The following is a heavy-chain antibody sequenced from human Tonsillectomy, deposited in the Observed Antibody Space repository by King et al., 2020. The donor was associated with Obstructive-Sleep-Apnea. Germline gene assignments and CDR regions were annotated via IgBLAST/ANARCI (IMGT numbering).Heavy chain of an antibody. Sequence: VQLVESGGGLVQPGGSLRLSCAASGFTFSSYAMSWVRQAPGKGLEWVSAISGSGGSTYYADSVKGRFTISRDNSKNTLYLQMNSLRAEDTAVYYCAKDHRTGYFDWLSLFDYWGQGTLVTVSS. CDR1: GFTFSSYA. CDR3: AKDHRTGYFDWLSLFDY. J-gene: IGHJ4*02. V-gene: IGHV3-23*04. D-gene: IGHD3-9*01. CDR2: ISGSGGST.